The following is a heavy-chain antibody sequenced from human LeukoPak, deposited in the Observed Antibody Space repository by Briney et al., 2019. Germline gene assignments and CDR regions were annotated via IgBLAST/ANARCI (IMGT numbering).Heavy chain of an antibody. Sequence: QSGGSLRLSCAASGFTFSNYWMSWVRQAPGKGLEWVAVIWYDGSNKYYADSVKGRFTISRDISKNTLYLQMNSLRAEDTAVYYCARDLPIPDYWGQGTLVTVSS. J-gene: IGHJ4*02. V-gene: IGHV3-33*08. CDR1: GFTFSNYW. CDR3: ARDLPIPDY. CDR2: IWYDGSNK.